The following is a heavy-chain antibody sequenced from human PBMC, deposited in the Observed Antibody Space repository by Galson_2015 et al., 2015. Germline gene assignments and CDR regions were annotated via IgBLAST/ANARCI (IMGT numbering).Heavy chain of an antibody. D-gene: IGHD6-13*01. Sequence: SLRLSCAVSGFTFSSYGMHWVRQAPGKGLEWVAVISYDGSNKYYADSVKGRFTISRDNSKNTLYLQMNSLRAEDTAVYYCAGSWYYFDYWGQGTLVTVSS. V-gene: IGHV3-30*03. CDR2: ISYDGSNK. CDR1: GFTFSSYG. J-gene: IGHJ4*02. CDR3: AGSWYYFDY.